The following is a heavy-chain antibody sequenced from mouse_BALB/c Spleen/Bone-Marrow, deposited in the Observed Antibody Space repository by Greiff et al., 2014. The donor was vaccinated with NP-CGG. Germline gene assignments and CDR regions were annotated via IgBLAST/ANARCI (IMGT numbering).Heavy chain of an antibody. CDR2: IDPANGNT. J-gene: IGHJ3*01. V-gene: IGHV14-3*02. CDR1: GFNIKDTY. CDR3: ASYCYGNSGLAY. Sequence: VQLQQSGAELVKPGASVKLSCTASGFNIKDTYMHWVKQRPEQGLEWIGRIDPANGNTKYDPKFQGKATITADTSSNTAYLQHSSRTSEDTSVYYCASYCYGNSGLAYWGQGTLVTVSA. D-gene: IGHD1-1*01.